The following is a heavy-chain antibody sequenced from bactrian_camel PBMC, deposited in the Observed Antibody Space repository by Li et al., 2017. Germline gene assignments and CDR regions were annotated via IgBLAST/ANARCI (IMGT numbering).Heavy chain of an antibody. Sequence: HVQLVESGGGSVQAGGSLRLSCVASGFSHSTGCMGWFRQIPGQEREGVAAFYVAARLTAYADSVKGRFTVFKGNAGKTLYLQMNSLRPEDTAMYYCAAVAEGRTVEGGVSLWTLFESGYWGQGTQVTVS. D-gene: IGHD3*01. CDR2: FYVAARLT. J-gene: IGHJ4*01. CDR3: AAVAEGRTVEGGVSLWTLFESGY. V-gene: IGHV3S1*01. CDR1: GFSHSTGC.